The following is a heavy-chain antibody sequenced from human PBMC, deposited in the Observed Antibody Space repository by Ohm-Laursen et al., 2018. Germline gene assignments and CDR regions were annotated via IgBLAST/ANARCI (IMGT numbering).Heavy chain of an antibody. CDR3: AKDIRTMAGRDV. Sequence: SLRLSCAARGFTFSSYGMHWVRQAPGKGLEWMAGISKDGSNTYYGHSVEGRFTISRDNSMNTLYLQMNSLRPEDTAVYYCAKDIRTMAGRDVWGQGTTVTVSS. J-gene: IGHJ6*02. CDR2: ISKDGSNT. D-gene: IGHD4/OR15-4a*01. CDR1: GFTFSSYG. V-gene: IGHV3-30*18.